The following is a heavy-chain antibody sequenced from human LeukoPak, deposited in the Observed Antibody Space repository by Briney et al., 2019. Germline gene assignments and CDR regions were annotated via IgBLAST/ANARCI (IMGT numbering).Heavy chain of an antibody. V-gene: IGHV1-2*02. Sequence: ASVKVSCKASGYTFTGYYMHWVRQAPGQGLEWMGWINPNSGGTNYAQKFQGRVTMTRDTSISTAYMELSGLRSDDTAVYYCARSRLLSLYFDYWGQGTLVTVSS. CDR1: GYTFTGYY. J-gene: IGHJ4*02. CDR2: INPNSGGT. CDR3: ARSRLLSLYFDY. D-gene: IGHD2-21*02.